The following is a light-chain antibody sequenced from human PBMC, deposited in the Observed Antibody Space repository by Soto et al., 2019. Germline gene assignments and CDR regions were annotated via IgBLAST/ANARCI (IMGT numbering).Light chain of an antibody. V-gene: IGKV1-39*01. CDR3: QQSCRSPYT. J-gene: IGKJ2*01. CDR2: GAS. CDR1: QSVVTY. Sequence: DIQMTQSPSSLSASVGDTVTVTCRASQSVVTYLNWYQQKPGKAPELLIYGASSLQSGVPSRFSGSGSRSDFTLTIKGLQPEDFATYYCQQSCRSPYTFGQGTKVDIK.